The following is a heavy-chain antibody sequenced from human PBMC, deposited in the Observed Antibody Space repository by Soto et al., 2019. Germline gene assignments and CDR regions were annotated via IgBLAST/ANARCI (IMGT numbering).Heavy chain of an antibody. CDR1: ADSFSNYA. CDR3: ARWSSTTTDDAFDV. Sequence: QVQLVQSGPEVKKPGSSVKVSCKASADSFSNYAITWVRQAPGQGREWMGGIIPMFGTTNYAQKFQARVAITADESRSTVYLDLNTLTSEDTAVYFCARWSSTTTDDAFDVWGQGTMVKVSS. D-gene: IGHD6-13*01. V-gene: IGHV1-69*01. CDR2: IIPMFGTT. J-gene: IGHJ3*01.